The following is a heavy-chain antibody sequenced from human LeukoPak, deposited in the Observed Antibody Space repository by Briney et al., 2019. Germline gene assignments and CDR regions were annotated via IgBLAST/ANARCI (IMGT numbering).Heavy chain of an antibody. J-gene: IGHJ4*02. V-gene: IGHV3-7*01. CDR2: INQDGSEK. Sequence: GGSLRLSCAASGFTFINYWMSWVRQAPGKGLEWVGNINQDGSEKYHGDSVKDRFTISRDNAKNSLYLQMNSLRAEDAAVYYGTRENWHLDYWGQGNLVTVSS. CDR3: TRENWHLDY. CDR1: GFTFINYW.